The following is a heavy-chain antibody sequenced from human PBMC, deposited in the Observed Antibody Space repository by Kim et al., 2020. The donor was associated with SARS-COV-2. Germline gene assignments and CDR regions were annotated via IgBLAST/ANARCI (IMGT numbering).Heavy chain of an antibody. J-gene: IGHJ4*02. Sequence: GGSLRLSCAASGFTYYTHGMDWVRQAPGKGLEWVSSITISSGRTYYTDSVKGRFTISRDNSKNTLHLEMEGLRAEDTALYYCASVAFGGFSFWGQGVMVTVSS. V-gene: IGHV3-23*01. D-gene: IGHD3-10*01. CDR2: ITISSGRT. CDR3: ASVAFGGFSF. CDR1: GFTYYTHG.